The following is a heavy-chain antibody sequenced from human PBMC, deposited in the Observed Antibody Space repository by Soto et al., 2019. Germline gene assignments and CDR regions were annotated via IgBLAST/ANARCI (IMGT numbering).Heavy chain of an antibody. CDR3: ARGASP. V-gene: IGHV1-8*01. Sequence: QVQLVQSGAEVKKPGASVKVSCKASGYTFTSSDINWVRQATGQGLEWLGWMNPNSGNTGYAQKFQGRITLTRCTSINTAYLELSSLSSDDSAVYYCARGASPWGQGTLVTVSS. J-gene: IGHJ5*02. CDR2: MNPNSGNT. CDR1: GYTFTSSD.